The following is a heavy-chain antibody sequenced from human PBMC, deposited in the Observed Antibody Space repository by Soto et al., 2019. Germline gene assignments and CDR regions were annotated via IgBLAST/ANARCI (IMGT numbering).Heavy chain of an antibody. D-gene: IGHD6-19*01. V-gene: IGHV3-23*01. CDR2: ITGNAGST. CDR1: GFTFSNYG. J-gene: IGHJ6*02. Sequence: GGSLRLSCAASGFTFSNYGMSWVRQAPGKGLEWVSAITGNAGSTYYADPVKGRFTISRDNSRNTMYLQINNLRAEDTAVYYCTKDQFSSGWYKHYYYGMDAWGQGTTVTVSS. CDR3: TKDQFSSGWYKHYYYGMDA.